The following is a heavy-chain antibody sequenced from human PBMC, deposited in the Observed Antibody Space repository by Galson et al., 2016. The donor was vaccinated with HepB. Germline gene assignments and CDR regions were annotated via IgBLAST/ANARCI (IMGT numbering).Heavy chain of an antibody. V-gene: IGHV3-23*01. D-gene: IGHD5-18*01. J-gene: IGHJ4*02. Sequence: SLRLSCAASGFTFSNYAMHWVRQAPGKGLEWISVISGSGGGGNSDYADSVRGRFTISRDISKNTVDLQMNSLRAEDTAVYFCVKGTTYSTSRGPNDYWGRGALVIVSS. CDR3: VKGTTYSTSRGPNDY. CDR2: ISGSGGGGNS. CDR1: GFTFSNYA.